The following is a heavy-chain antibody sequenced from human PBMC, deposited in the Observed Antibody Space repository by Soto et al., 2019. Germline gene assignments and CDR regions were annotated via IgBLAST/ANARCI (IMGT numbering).Heavy chain of an antibody. CDR3: ASRYLY. D-gene: IGHD3-16*02. V-gene: IGHV4-30-4*01. Sequence: SETLSLTCTVSGDSISNGDYYWSWIRQLPGRGLEWIGYIDSSGSTYYNPSLKSRLTMSVDMSKNQFSLRLTSVTAAVTAVYYCASRYLYWGQGLLVTVSS. CDR1: GDSISNGDYY. J-gene: IGHJ4*02. CDR2: IDSSGST.